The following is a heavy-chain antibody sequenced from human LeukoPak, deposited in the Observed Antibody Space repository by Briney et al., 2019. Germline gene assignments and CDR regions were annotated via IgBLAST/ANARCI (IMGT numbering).Heavy chain of an antibody. CDR3: ARAPSETGGYYPEYFRH. CDR2: IKSDGST. J-gene: IGHJ1*01. D-gene: IGHD3-22*01. CDR1: GFTFSSYW. Sequence: GGSLRPSCAASGFTFSSYWVHWVRQAPGKGLVWVSRIKSDGSTNYADSMKGRFTISRDNAKNTVSLQMNSLRAEDTAVYYCARAPSETGGYYPEYFRHWGQGTLVTVSS. V-gene: IGHV3-74*01.